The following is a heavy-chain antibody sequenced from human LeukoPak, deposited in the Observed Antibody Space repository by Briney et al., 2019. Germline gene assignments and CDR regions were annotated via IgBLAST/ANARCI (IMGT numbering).Heavy chain of an antibody. CDR2: IYTSGST. CDR1: GGSISSGSYY. V-gene: IGHV4-61*02. CDR3: ARGGYGSLDY. J-gene: IGHJ4*02. Sequence: SETLSLTCTVSGGSISSGSYYWSWIRQPAGKGLEWIGRIYTSGSTNYNPSLKSRVTISVDTSKNQFSLKLSSVTAADTAVYYCARGGYGSLDYWGQGTLVTVSS. D-gene: IGHD1-1*01.